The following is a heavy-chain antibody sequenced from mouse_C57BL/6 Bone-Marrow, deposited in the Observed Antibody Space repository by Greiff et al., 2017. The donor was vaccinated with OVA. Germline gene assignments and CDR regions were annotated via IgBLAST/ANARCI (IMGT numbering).Heavy chain of an antibody. CDR3: ARFLTTVVATEAMDY. Sequence: EVKLVESGGGLVKPGGSLKLSCAASGFTFSSYAMSWVRQTPEKRLEWVATISDGGSYTYYPDNVKGRFTISRDNAKNNLYLQMSHLKSEDTAMYYCARFLTTVVATEAMDYWGQGTSVTVSS. V-gene: IGHV5-4*03. CDR2: ISDGGSYT. J-gene: IGHJ4*01. CDR1: GFTFSSYA. D-gene: IGHD1-1*01.